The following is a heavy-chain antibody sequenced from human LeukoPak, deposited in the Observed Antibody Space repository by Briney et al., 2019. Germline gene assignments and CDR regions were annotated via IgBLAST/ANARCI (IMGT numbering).Heavy chain of an antibody. CDR1: GYTFTSYD. CDR2: MNPNSGNT. CDR3: AREDYYDSGSFDP. Sequence: ASVKVSCKASGYTFTSYDINWVRQATGQGLEWMGWMNPNSGNTAYAQKFQGRVTMTRNTSISTAYMELSSLRSEDTAVYYCAREDYYDSGSFDPWGQGTLVTVSS. D-gene: IGHD3-22*01. V-gene: IGHV1-8*01. J-gene: IGHJ5*02.